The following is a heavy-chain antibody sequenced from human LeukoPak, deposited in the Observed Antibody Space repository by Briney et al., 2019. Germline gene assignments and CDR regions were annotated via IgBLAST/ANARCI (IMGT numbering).Heavy chain of an antibody. CDR1: GYSISSGYY. J-gene: IGHJ4*02. CDR3: ARHGNLGLMH. V-gene: IGHV4-38-2*02. CDR2: IYHSGST. D-gene: IGHD4-23*01. Sequence: PSETLSLTCTVSGYSISSGYYWGWIRQPPGKGLEWIGSIYHSGSTYYNPSLKSRVTISVDTSKNQFSLKLSSVTAADTAVYYCARHGNLGLMHWGQGTLVTVSS.